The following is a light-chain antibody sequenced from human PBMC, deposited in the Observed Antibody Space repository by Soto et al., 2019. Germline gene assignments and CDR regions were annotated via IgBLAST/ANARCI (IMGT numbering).Light chain of an antibody. Sequence: DIQMTQSPSSVSASVGDRVTITCRASQDIRSWLAWYQQKPGKAPKFLIYAASTLQSGVPSRFSGRGSGTEFTLTVSNLQPEDFANYFCLQAYSWPITFGQGTRLEIK. V-gene: IGKV1-12*01. CDR3: LQAYSWPIT. J-gene: IGKJ5*01. CDR2: AAS. CDR1: QDIRSW.